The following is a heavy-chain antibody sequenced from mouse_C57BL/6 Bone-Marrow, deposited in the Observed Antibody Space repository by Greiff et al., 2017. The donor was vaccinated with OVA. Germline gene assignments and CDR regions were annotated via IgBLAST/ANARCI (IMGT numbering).Heavy chain of an antibody. CDR2: IDPETGGT. J-gene: IGHJ3*01. V-gene: IGHV1-15*01. CDR1: GYTFTDYE. CDR3: TRMDSPPLAY. Sequence: QVQLQQSGAELVRPGASVTLSCKASGYTFTDYEMHWVKQTPVHGLEWIGAIDPETGGTAYNQKFKGKAILTADNSSSTAYMELRSLTSEDSAVYYCTRMDSPPLAYWGQGTLVTVSA.